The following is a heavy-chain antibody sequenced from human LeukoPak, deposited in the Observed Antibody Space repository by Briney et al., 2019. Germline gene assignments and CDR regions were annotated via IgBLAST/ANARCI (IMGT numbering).Heavy chain of an antibody. Sequence: SQTLSLTCTVSGDSISSGGSCWSWIRQHPGKGLAWIGYIYYSGATYYNPSLKSRVTISVDTSKNQFSLKLSSVTAADTAVYYCARGEVSTVSPSVWGQGTLVTVSS. J-gene: IGHJ4*02. D-gene: IGHD5/OR15-5a*01. CDR3: ARGEVSTVSPSV. CDR2: IYYSGAT. V-gene: IGHV4-31*03. CDR1: GDSISSGGSC.